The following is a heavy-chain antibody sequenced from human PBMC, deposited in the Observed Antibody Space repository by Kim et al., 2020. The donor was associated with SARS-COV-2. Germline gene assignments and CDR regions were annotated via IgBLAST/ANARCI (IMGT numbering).Heavy chain of an antibody. D-gene: IGHD6-6*01. CDR1: GFTFSSYA. CDR3: ARWGLFGAARPGYYFDY. Sequence: GGSLRLSCAASGFTFSSYAMHWVRQAPGKGLEWVAVISYDGSNKYYADSVKGRFTISRDNSKNTLYLQMNSLRAEDTAVYYCARWGLFGAARPGYYFDYWGQGTLVTVSS. V-gene: IGHV3-30-3*01. J-gene: IGHJ4*02. CDR2: ISYDGSNK.